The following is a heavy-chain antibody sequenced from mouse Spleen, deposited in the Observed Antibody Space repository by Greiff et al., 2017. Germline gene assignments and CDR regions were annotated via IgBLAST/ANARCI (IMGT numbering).Heavy chain of an antibody. V-gene: IGHV1-82*01. Sequence: VKLMESGPELVKPGASVKISCKASGYAFSSSWMNWVKQRPGKGLEWIGRIYPGDGDTNYNGKFKGKATLTADKSSSTAYMQLSSLTSEDSAVYFCARSGGDGYYEDYWGQGTTLTVSS. J-gene: IGHJ2*01. D-gene: IGHD2-3*01. CDR3: ARSGGDGYYEDY. CDR1: GYAFSSSW. CDR2: IYPGDGDT.